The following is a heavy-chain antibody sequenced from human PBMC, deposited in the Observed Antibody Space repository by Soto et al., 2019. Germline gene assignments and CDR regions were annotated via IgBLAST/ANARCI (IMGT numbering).Heavy chain of an antibody. J-gene: IGHJ3*02. CDR3: ARNHGYDFWSGYQYDAFDI. D-gene: IGHD3-3*01. V-gene: IGHV3-23*01. Sequence: PGGSLRLSCAVSGFTLSTFAMTWVRQAPGKGLECVSGIVGSGSQIHYADSVKGRFTISKDNSKNILYLQMDSLRVDDTAVYFCARNHGYDFWSGYQYDAFDIWGQGTMVTVSS. CDR1: GFTLSTFA. CDR2: IVGSGSQI.